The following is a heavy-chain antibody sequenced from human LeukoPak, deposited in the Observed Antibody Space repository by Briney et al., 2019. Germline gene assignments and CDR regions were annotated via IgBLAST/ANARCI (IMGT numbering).Heavy chain of an antibody. V-gene: IGHV1-8*01. CDR2: MNPNSGNT. Sequence: ASVKVSCKASGYTFTSYDINWVRQATGQGLEWMGYMNPNSGNTGYEQKFQGRVTMTRNTSISTAYMELSSLRSEDTAVYYCARVPRESNSHWGQGTLVTVSS. J-gene: IGHJ4*02. CDR3: ARVPRESNSH. D-gene: IGHD1-1*01. CDR1: GYTFTSYD.